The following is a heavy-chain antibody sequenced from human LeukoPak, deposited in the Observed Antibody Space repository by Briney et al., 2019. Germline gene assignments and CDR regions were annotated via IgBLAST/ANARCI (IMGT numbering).Heavy chain of an antibody. D-gene: IGHD3-10*01. J-gene: IGHJ4*02. CDR1: GYTLTELS. Sequence: GASVKVSCKVSGYTLTELSMHWVRQAPGKGLEWMGGFDPEDGETIYAQKFQGRVTMTEDTSTDTAYMELSSLRSEDTAVYYCATYPFGPRPQIYFDYWGQGTLVTVSS. CDR3: ATYPFGPRPQIYFDY. CDR2: FDPEDGET. V-gene: IGHV1-24*01.